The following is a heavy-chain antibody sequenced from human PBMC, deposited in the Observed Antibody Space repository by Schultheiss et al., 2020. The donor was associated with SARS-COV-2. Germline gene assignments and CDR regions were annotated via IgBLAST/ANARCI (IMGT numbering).Heavy chain of an antibody. V-gene: IGHV3-23*03. CDR3: ARDAYGDYVGYFDY. CDR2: IYSGGST. D-gene: IGHD4-17*01. CDR1: GFTFSSYA. J-gene: IGHJ4*02. Sequence: GGSLKISCAASGFTFSSYAMSWVRQAPGKGLEWVSVIYSGGSTYYADSVKGRFTISRDNSKNTLYLQMNSLRAEDTAVYYCARDAYGDYVGYFDYWGQGTLVTVSS.